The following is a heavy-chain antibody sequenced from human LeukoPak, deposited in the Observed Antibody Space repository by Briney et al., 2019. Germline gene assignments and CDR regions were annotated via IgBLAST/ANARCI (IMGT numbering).Heavy chain of an antibody. CDR1: GYTFTAYY. CDR2: INPNSGGT. J-gene: IGHJ4*02. Sequence: ASLNVSSTASGYTFTAYYMHWVRQAPGQGLESMGWINPNSGGTNYAQKFQGRVTMTRDTSISTAYMELSRLRSDDTAVYYCARGGIYRSSWWGQGTLVTVSS. V-gene: IGHV1-2*02. CDR3: ARGGIYRSSW. D-gene: IGHD6-13*01.